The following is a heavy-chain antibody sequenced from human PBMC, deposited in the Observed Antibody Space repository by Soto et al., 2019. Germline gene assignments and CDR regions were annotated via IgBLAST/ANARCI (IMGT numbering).Heavy chain of an antibody. CDR3: ARDRNDFWRGYLAKGFDY. J-gene: IGHJ4*02. D-gene: IGHD3-3*01. V-gene: IGHV1-3*01. CDR2: INAGNGNT. Sequence: ASVKVSCKASGYTFTSYAMHWVRQAPGQRLEWMGWINAGNGNTKYSQKFQGRVTITRDTSASTAYMELSSLRSEDTAVYYCARDRNDFWRGYLAKGFDYWGQGTLVTVSS. CDR1: GYTFTSYA.